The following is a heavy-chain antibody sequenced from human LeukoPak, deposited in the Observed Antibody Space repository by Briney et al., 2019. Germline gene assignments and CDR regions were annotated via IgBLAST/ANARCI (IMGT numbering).Heavy chain of an antibody. Sequence: ASVKVSCKPSGYTFNTYGITSVRQAPGQGLEWVGCIIPYKGNTNYAQNLQSRVTLTTDTSTSTPYMDLRTLRSDGTALYNCARGPHERSCYSDVWGQGNLVSV. CDR1: GYTFNTYG. V-gene: IGHV1-18*01. D-gene: IGHD3-22*01. CDR2: IIPYKGNT. CDR3: ARGPHERSCYSDV. J-gene: IGHJ4*02.